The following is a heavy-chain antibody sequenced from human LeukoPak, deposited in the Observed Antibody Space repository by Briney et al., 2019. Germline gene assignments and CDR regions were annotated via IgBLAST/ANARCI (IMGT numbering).Heavy chain of an antibody. J-gene: IGHJ5*02. Sequence: PSETLSLTCTVSGGSISSYYWSWIRQPAGKGLEWIGRIYTSGSTNYNPSLKSRVTISLDTSKNQFSLKLSSVTAADTAVYYCARDLPYCTNGVCYIHNWFDPWGQGTLVTVSS. V-gene: IGHV4-4*07. CDR2: IYTSGST. CDR3: ARDLPYCTNGVCYIHNWFDP. CDR1: GGSISSYY. D-gene: IGHD2-8*01.